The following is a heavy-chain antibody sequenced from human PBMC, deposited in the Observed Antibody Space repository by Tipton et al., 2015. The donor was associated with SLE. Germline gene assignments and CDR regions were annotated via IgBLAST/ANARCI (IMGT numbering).Heavy chain of an antibody. D-gene: IGHD2/OR15-2a*01. V-gene: IGHV3-74*01. CDR2: INGDASTT. CDR3: TRVESTSWAFDI. Sequence: SLRLSCAASGFTFSSHWMHWVRQAPGKGLVWVSRINGDASTTNYADSVKGRFPFARDTAKNTLYLQMNSLRAEDTAVYYCTRVESTSWAFDIWGQGTIVTVSS. CDR1: GFTFSSHW. J-gene: IGHJ3*02.